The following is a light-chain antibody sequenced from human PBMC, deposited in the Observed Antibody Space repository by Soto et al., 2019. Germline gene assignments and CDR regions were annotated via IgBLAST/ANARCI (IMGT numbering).Light chain of an antibody. J-gene: IGKJ1*01. Sequence: DIQMTQSPSTLSASVGDRVTITCRASQSISTWLAWYQQKPGKAPKLLIYDASSLESGVPSRFSGSVSGTEFTLTISNLQPDDFATYYCQQYKSYSTFGQGTKVEIK. V-gene: IGKV1-5*01. CDR1: QSISTW. CDR2: DAS. CDR3: QQYKSYST.